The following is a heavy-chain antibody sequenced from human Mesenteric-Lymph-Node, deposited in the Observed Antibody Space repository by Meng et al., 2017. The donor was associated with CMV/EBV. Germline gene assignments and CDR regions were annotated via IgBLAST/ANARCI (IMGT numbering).Heavy chain of an antibody. CDR1: GYTFTSYG. V-gene: IGHV1-18*04. D-gene: IGHD2-15*01. CDR2: ISAYNGNT. CDR3: ARIVDCSGGSCYGY. Sequence: SGYTFTSYGISWVRQAPGQGLEWMGWISAYNGNTNYAQKLQGRVTMTTDTSTSTAYMELRSLRSDDTAVYYCARIVDCSGGSCYGYWGQGTLVTVSS. J-gene: IGHJ4*02.